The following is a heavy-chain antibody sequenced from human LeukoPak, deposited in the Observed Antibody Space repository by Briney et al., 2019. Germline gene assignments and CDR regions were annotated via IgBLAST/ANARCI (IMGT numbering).Heavy chain of an antibody. CDR1: GASINTDNY. V-gene: IGHV4-39*01. Sequence: SETLSLTCTVSGASINTDNYWGWIRQSPGKGLELIGSVHFSGATHYNPSLKSRVAIALDTSKNQFSLELNSVTAADTAIYYCAKHRMWLVGLDYWGQGTLVTVSS. D-gene: IGHD6-19*01. J-gene: IGHJ4*02. CDR3: AKHRMWLVGLDY. CDR2: VHFSGAT.